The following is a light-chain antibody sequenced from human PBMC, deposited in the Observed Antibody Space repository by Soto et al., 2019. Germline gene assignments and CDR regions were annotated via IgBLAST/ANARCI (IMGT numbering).Light chain of an antibody. CDR2: DAP. V-gene: IGKV3-11*01. CDR3: QQRANWPLFT. CDR1: QHTSSF. Sequence: IVLAQSPATLSLSPGGRSTLSDRATQHTSSFIACYHQKPGQAPRLLIYDAPNRATGIQATFSGSGSGTDFTLTISSLEREDYVIYYCQQRANWPLFTFGEGTK. J-gene: IGKJ2*01.